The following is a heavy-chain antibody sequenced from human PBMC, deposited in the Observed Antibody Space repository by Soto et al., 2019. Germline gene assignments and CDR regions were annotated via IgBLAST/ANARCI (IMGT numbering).Heavy chain of an antibody. J-gene: IGHJ4*02. CDR2: IYYSGST. CDR1: GGSISSYY. CDR3: ARAQLTGTYYFDY. Sequence: SETLSLTCTVSGGSISSYYWSWIRQPPGKGLEWIGYIYYSGSTNYNPSLKSRVTISVDTSKNQFSLKLSSVTAADTAVYYCARAQLTGTYYFDYWGQGTLVTVSS. V-gene: IGHV4-59*01. D-gene: IGHD1-7*01.